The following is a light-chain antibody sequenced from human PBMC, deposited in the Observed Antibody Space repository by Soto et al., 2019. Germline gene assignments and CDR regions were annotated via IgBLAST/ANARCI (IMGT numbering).Light chain of an antibody. J-gene: IGLJ2*01. CDR2: EAR. V-gene: IGLV2-23*01. Sequence: QSALTQPASGSVSPGQSSTISCTGTRSDIGSYKLVSWYQQHPGKVPKVIIYEARKRPPGVSSRFSGSKSGNTASLPISGRQSEDEADYYCSSSVGSSTLVFGGGTKLTVL. CDR1: RSDIGSYKL. CDR3: SSSVGSSTLV.